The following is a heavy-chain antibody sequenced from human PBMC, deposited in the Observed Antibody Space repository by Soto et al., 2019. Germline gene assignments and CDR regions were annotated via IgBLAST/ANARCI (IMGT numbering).Heavy chain of an antibody. V-gene: IGHV1-69*02. CDR3: ARWGVDCSSTSCSYFDY. CDR1: GGTFSSYT. D-gene: IGHD2-2*01. Sequence: QVQLVQSGAEVKKPGSSVKVSCKASGGTFSSYTISWVRQAPGQGLEWMGRIIPILGIANYAQKFQGRVTITADKSTSTAYMELRSLRSDDTAVYYCARWGVDCSSTSCSYFDYWGQGTLVTVSS. J-gene: IGHJ4*02. CDR2: IIPILGIA.